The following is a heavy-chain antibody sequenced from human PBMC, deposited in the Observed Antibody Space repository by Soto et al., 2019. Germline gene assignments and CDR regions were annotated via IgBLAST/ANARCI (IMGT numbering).Heavy chain of an antibody. V-gene: IGHV1-3*05. J-gene: IGHJ4*02. CDR2: INAGNGNT. CDR1: GYTFTSYA. Sequence: QVQLVQSGAEEKKPGASVKVSCKASGYTFTSYAMHWVRQAPGQRLEWMGWINAGNGNTKYSQKFQGRVTITRDTSASTAYMALSSLRSEDTAVYYCARGTVVTHFDYWGQGTLVTVSS. CDR3: ARGTVVTHFDY. D-gene: IGHD2-15*01.